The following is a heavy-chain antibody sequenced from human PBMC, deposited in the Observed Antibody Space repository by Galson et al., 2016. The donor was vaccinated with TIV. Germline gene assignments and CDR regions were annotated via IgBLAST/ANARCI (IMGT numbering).Heavy chain of an antibody. Sequence: SLRLSCAASRFTFSSYAMSWVRQAPGKGLEWVSAISVSGGRTYYADSVKGRFTISRDNSKNTLYLQMDRLRAEDTAVYYWARGGGYGDVYFDFWGQGSLVTVSS. V-gene: IGHV3-23*01. J-gene: IGHJ4*02. D-gene: IGHD4-17*01. CDR1: RFTFSSYA. CDR2: ISVSGGRT. CDR3: ARGGGYGDVYFDF.